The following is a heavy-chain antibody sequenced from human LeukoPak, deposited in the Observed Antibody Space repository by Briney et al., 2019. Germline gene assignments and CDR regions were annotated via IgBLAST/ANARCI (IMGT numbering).Heavy chain of an antibody. CDR2: VNHNAKA. CDR3: AKVPRVPSTYYYDNTVSY. J-gene: IGHJ4*02. CDR1: NGSFSGNY. D-gene: IGHD3-22*01. V-gene: IGHV4-34*01. Sequence: SETLSLTCAVYNGSFSGNYWSWIRQPPGKGLEWIGEVNHNAKAYYNPSLKSRVTISIDMSKNQISLKLTSVTAADTAVYYCAKVPRVPSTYYYDNTVSYWAQGTLVTVSS.